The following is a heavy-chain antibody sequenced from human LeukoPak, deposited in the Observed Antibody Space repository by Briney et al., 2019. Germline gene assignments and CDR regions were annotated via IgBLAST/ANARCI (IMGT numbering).Heavy chain of an antibody. Sequence: GGPLRLSCAASGFTFSSYAMHWVRQAPGKGLEWVAVISYDGSNKYYADSVKGRFTISRDNSKNTLYLQMNSLRAEDTAVYYCASGWRGNWFDPWGQGTLVTVSS. V-gene: IGHV3-30-3*01. CDR2: ISYDGSNK. CDR3: ASGWRGNWFDP. J-gene: IGHJ5*02. D-gene: IGHD2-15*01. CDR1: GFTFSSYA.